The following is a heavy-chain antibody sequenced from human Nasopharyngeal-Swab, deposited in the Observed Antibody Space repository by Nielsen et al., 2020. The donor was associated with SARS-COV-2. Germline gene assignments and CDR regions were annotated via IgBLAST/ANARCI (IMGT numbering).Heavy chain of an antibody. CDR3: AHSALGYSSGWELDY. Sequence: SGPTLVKPTQTRTLTCTFSGFSLSTSGVGVGGIRQPPGKALEWLALIYWDDDKRYSPSLKSRLTITKDTSKNQVVLTMTNMDPVDTAAYYCAHSALGYSSGWELDYWGQGTLVTVSS. D-gene: IGHD6-19*01. V-gene: IGHV2-5*02. CDR1: GFSLSTSGVG. CDR2: IYWDDDK. J-gene: IGHJ4*02.